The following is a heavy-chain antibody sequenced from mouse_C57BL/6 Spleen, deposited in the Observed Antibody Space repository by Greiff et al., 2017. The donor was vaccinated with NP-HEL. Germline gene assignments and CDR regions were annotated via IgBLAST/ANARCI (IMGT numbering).Heavy chain of an antibody. J-gene: IGHJ2*01. CDR3: ARSGSTMVTTGCFDY. Sequence: QVQLQQSGAELARPGASVKLSCKASGYTFPSYGISWVKQSTGQGLEWIGEIYPRSGNTYYNEKFKGKAKLTADKSSSTAYMELRSLTSEVSAVYFLARSGSTMVTTGCFDYWGQGTTLTGSS. V-gene: IGHV1-81*01. CDR2: IYPRSGNT. D-gene: IGHD2-2*01. CDR1: GYTFPSYG.